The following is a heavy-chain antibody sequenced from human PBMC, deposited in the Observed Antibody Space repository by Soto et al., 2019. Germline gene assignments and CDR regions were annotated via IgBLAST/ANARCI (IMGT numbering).Heavy chain of an antibody. D-gene: IGHD3-22*01. CDR1: GYTFPGYY. CDR2: MDPNNGDT. V-gene: IGHV1-2*02. J-gene: IGHJ3*02. Sequence: ASVKVSCKASGYTFPGYYIHWVRQAPGQGLEWVGWMDPNNGDTSYAEKFQGRVTLTRDTSITTAYMELNSLRSDETAVYHCARDKAGPLSIGYGFDIWGQGTKVNDSS. CDR3: ARDKAGPLSIGYGFDI.